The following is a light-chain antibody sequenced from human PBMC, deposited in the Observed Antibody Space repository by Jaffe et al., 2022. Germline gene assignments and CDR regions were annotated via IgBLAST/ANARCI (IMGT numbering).Light chain of an antibody. CDR3: QQSHSSPPT. Sequence: DIQMTQSPSSLSASIGDRVTITCRSSQSITNYLNWYQQTPGKAPKLLIYAASTLHAGVPSRFSGSGSGTDFTLTISSLQPEDFATYFCQQSHSSPPTFGQGTKVE. V-gene: IGKV1-39*01. CDR1: QSITNY. CDR2: AAS. J-gene: IGKJ1*01.